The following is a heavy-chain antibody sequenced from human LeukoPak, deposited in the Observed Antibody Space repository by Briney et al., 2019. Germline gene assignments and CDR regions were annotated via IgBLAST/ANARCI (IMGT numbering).Heavy chain of an antibody. Sequence: GASVNVSCKASGYTFTNYGFSWVRQAPGQGLEWMGWISTYNGNTNYAQKLQGRVTMTTDTSTSTAYMELRSLRSDDTAVYYCARLYDFWGGRAFDPWSQGTLVTVSS. J-gene: IGHJ5*02. CDR3: ARLYDFWGGRAFDP. D-gene: IGHD3-3*01. CDR1: GYTFTNYG. CDR2: ISTYNGNT. V-gene: IGHV1-18*01.